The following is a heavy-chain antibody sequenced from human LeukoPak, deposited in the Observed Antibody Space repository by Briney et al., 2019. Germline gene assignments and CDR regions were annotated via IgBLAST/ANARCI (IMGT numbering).Heavy chain of an antibody. J-gene: IGHJ5*02. CDR1: GGSFSGYY. CDR3: ARGKPPRGYQLRRDNWFDP. D-gene: IGHD2-2*01. CDR2: INHSGST. Sequence: PSETLSLTCAVYGGSFSGYYWSWIRQPPGKGLEWIGEINHSGSTNYNPSLKSRVTISVDTSKNQFSLKLSSVTAADTAVYYCARGKPPRGYQLRRDNWFDPWGQGTLVTVSS. V-gene: IGHV4-34*01.